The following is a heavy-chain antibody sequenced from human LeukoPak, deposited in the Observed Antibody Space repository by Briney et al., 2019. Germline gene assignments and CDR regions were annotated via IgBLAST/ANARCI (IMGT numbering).Heavy chain of an antibody. CDR2: ISYSGVVK. J-gene: IGHJ4*02. CDR3: ARDQYSSLPSSCDY. D-gene: IGHD6-19*01. Sequence: QPGRSLRLSCTASGYTFSDYSMHWVRQAPGKGLEWVSVISYSGVVKFYADSVKGRLTISRDNSKNTLYLQMNSLRAEDTAVYYCARDQYSSLPSSCDYWGQGTLLTVPS. CDR1: GYTFSDYS. V-gene: IGHV3-30*03.